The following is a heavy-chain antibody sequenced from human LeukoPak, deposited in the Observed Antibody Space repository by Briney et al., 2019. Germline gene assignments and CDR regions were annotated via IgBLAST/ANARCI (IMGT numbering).Heavy chain of an antibody. CDR3: AKARQDLYYDLWSGPEDNWFDP. CDR1: GFTFSSYA. Sequence: GGSLRLSCAASGFTFSSYAMSWVRQAPGKGLEWVSAISGSGGSTYYADSVKGRFTISRDNSKNTLYLQMNSLRAEDTAVYYCAKARQDLYYDLWSGPEDNWFDPWGQGTLVTISS. V-gene: IGHV3-23*01. J-gene: IGHJ5*02. D-gene: IGHD3-3*01. CDR2: ISGSGGST.